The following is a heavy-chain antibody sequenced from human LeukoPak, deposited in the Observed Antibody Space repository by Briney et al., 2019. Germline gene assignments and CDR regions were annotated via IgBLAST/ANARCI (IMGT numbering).Heavy chain of an antibody. Sequence: GGSLRLSPAASGLNFSRYWMHWVRQAPGKGLGWVSRINSDWSSTRYADSVKVRFTISRDNAKNTLYLQMNSLRAEDTAVYYCARALFDYWGQGTLVTVSS. CDR1: GLNFSRYW. V-gene: IGHV3-74*01. J-gene: IGHJ4*02. CDR3: ARALFDY. CDR2: INSDWSST.